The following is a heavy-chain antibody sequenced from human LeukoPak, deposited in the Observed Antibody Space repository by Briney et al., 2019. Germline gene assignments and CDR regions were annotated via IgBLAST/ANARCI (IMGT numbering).Heavy chain of an antibody. CDR1: GGSISSSSYY. CDR2: IYYSGST. D-gene: IGHD2-15*01. Sequence: PSETLSLTCTVSGGSISSSSYYWGWIRQPPGKGLEWIGSIYYSGSTYYNPSLKSRVTISVDTSKNQFSLKLSSVTAADTAVYYCARAQPCPLRSGGSCPHWYFDLWGRGTLVTVSS. CDR3: ARAQPCPLRSGGSCPHWYFDL. V-gene: IGHV4-39*07. J-gene: IGHJ2*01.